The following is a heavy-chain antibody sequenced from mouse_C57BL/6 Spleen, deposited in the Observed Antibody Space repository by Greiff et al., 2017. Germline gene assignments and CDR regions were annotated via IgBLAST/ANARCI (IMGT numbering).Heavy chain of an antibody. J-gene: IGHJ4*01. Sequence: VQLQQPGAELVRPGSSVKLSCKASGYTFTSYWMHWVKQRPIQGLEWIGNIDPSDSETHYNQKFKDKATLTVAKSSSTAYMQLSSLTSEDSAVYYWHVLSSYAMDYWGQGTSVTVSS. V-gene: IGHV1-52*01. CDR3: HVLSSYAMDY. CDR2: IDPSDSET. CDR1: GYTFTSYW.